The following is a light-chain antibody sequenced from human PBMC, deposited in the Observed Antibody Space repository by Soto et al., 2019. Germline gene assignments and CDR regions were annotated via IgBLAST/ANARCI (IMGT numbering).Light chain of an antibody. CDR2: GAS. J-gene: IGKJ2*01. CDR3: QQYNTWPQYT. Sequence: EIVMTQSPANLSVSPGERATLSCRASQSVSSNLAWYQQKPGQGPRLLIYGASTRATGIPARFSGSGSGTEFTLTISRLQSEDFAVYYCQQYNTWPQYTFGQGTKVEIK. V-gene: IGKV3-15*01. CDR1: QSVSSN.